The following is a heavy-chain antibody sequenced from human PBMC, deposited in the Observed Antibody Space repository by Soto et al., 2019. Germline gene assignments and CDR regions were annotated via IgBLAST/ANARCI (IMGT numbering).Heavy chain of an antibody. V-gene: IGHV3-30*18. CDR3: AKGITRKYSGNDDPDAFDI. Sequence: QVQLVESGGGVVQPGRSLTLSCEASGFTFSSYGMHWVRQAPGKGLEWVAVMSYAGTKRNYADSVKGRFSISRDNSKNTLYLKMNSLRAEDTAVYYCAKGITRKYSGNDDPDAFDIWGQGTMVTVSS. J-gene: IGHJ3*02. CDR2: MSYAGTKR. D-gene: IGHD5-12*01. CDR1: GFTFSSYG.